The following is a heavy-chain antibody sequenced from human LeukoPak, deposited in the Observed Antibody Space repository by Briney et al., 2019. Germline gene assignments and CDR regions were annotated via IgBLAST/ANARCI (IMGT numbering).Heavy chain of an antibody. V-gene: IGHV3-21*01. CDR2: ISSSSSYI. CDR3: ARVSRIAAAGSSDY. Sequence: GGSLRLSCAASGFTFSSCSMNWVRQAPGKGLEWISSISSSSSYIYYADSVKGRFTISRDNAKNSRYLQMNSLSAEETAVYYCARVSRIAAAGSSDYWGQGSLVTVSA. D-gene: IGHD6-13*01. CDR1: GFTFSSCS. J-gene: IGHJ4*02.